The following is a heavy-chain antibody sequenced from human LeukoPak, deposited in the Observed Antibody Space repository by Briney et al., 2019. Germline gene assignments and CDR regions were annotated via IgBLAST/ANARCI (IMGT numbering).Heavy chain of an antibody. V-gene: IGHV3-30-3*01. CDR3: ARSYVRGWYEVGGIDY. CDR2: ISYDGSNK. D-gene: IGHD6-19*01. CDR1: GFTFSSYA. J-gene: IGHJ4*02. Sequence: GRSLRLSCAASGFTFSSYAMHWVRQAPGKGLEWVAVISYDGSNKYYVDSVKGRFTISRDNSKNTLYLQMNSLRAEDTAVYYCARSYVRGWYEVGGIDYWGQGTLVTVSS.